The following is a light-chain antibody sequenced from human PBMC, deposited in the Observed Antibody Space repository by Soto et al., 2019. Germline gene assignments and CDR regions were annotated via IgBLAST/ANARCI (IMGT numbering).Light chain of an antibody. CDR1: GSDVGGYNY. CDR2: DVT. Sequence: QSALTQPRSVSGSPGQSVTISCTGTGSDVGGYNYVSWYQQHPGKVPKLLIYDVTKRPSGVPDRLSASKSGNAASLTISGLQAGDEADYYCCSYAGSYTVVFGGGTKLTVL. CDR3: CSYAGSYTVV. J-gene: IGLJ2*01. V-gene: IGLV2-11*01.